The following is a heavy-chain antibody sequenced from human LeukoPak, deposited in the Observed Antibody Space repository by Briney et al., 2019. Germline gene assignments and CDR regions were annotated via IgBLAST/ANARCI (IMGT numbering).Heavy chain of an antibody. CDR3: ARRSYSRRYYYMDV. Sequence: PSETLSLTCTVSGGSISSYYWSWIRQPAGKGLEWIGRIYISETTIYNPSLRSRVTMSVDTSKNQFSLKLSSVTAADTAVYYCARRSYSRRYYYMDVWGKGTTVTISS. CDR2: IYISETT. D-gene: IGHD6-13*01. CDR1: GGSISSYY. J-gene: IGHJ6*03. V-gene: IGHV4-4*07.